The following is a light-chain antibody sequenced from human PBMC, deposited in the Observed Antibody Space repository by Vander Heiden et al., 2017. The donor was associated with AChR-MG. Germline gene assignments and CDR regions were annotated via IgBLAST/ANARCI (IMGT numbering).Light chain of an antibody. CDR1: QSVSSN. V-gene: IGKV3-15*01. CDR3: QQYNNWPRT. J-gene: IGKJ1*01. CDR2: GAS. Sequence: EIVMTQSPATLSVSPGERATLSCSASQSVSSNLAWYQQKPGQAPRLLIYGASTRATGIPARFSGSGSGTEFTLTISSLQYEDVAVYYCQQYNNWPRTFGQGTKVEIK.